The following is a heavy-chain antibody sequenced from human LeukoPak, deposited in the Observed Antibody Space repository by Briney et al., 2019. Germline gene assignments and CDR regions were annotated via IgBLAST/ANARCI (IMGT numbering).Heavy chain of an antibody. D-gene: IGHD3-22*01. CDR3: AGPTYYYDSSGYYPESANYYYYGMDV. CDR1: GGTFSSYA. CDR2: IIPIFGTA. J-gene: IGHJ6*02. Sequence: GASVKVSCTASGGTFSSYAISWVRQAPGQGLEWMGGIIPIFGTANYAQKFQGRVTITADESTSTAYMELSSLRSEDTAVYYCAGPTYYYDSSGYYPESANYYYYGMDVWGQGTTVTVSS. V-gene: IGHV1-69*01.